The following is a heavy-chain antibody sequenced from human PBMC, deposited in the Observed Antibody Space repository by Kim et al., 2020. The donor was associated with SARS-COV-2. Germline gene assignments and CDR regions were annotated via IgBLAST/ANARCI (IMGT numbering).Heavy chain of an antibody. V-gene: IGHV3-66*01. J-gene: IGHJ4*02. Sequence: GGSLRLSCAASGFTVSSNYMSWVRQAPGKGLEWVSIIYSGDFTYYADSVKGRFTISRDNSKNSLYLQMNSLRAEDTAVYYCARGGNSSGWYYFDYWGQGTLVTASS. CDR1: GFTVSSNY. D-gene: IGHD6-19*01. CDR3: ARGGNSSGWYYFDY. CDR2: IYSGDFT.